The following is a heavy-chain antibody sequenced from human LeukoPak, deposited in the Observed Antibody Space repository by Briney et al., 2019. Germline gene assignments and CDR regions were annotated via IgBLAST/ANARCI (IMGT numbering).Heavy chain of an antibody. D-gene: IGHD5-18*01. J-gene: IGHJ6*03. V-gene: IGHV4-59*01. CDR3: ARDGYSYGHEYYMDV. Sequence: PSETLSLTCTVSGGSISSYYWSWIRQPPGKGLEWVGYISYTGSTNYNPSLKSRVTISVDTSKNQFSLKLSSVTAADTAVYYCARDGYSYGHEYYMDVWGKGTTVTISS. CDR1: GGSISSYY. CDR2: ISYTGST.